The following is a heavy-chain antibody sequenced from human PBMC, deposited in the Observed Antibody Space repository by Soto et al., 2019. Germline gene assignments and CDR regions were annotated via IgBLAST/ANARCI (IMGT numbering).Heavy chain of an antibody. J-gene: IGHJ4*02. CDR2: IYNSGST. CDR1: GGSISSYY. D-gene: IGHD4-17*01. CDR3: AYGDYRGPFDS. Sequence: SETLSLTCTVSGGSISSYYWSWIRQPPGKGLEWIGYIYNSGSTNYNPSLKSRVTISVDTSKNQFSLKLSSVTAADTAVYYCAYGDYRGPFDSWGQGTLGTVS. V-gene: IGHV4-59*01.